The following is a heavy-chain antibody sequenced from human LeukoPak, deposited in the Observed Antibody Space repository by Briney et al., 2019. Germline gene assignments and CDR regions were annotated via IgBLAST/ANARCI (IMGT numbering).Heavy chain of an antibody. CDR2: VSGGGGTT. V-gene: IGHV3-23*01. CDR1: RFXFTSHG. J-gene: IGHJ3*02. D-gene: IGHD2-21*02. CDR3: AKVRCGGACVDAFDI. Sequence: GGSLRLSCAASRFXFTSHGISWVRQAPGKGLEWVSCVSGGGGTTYYADSVKGRFNISKDNSKNTLYLQMNSLRAEDTAVYYCAKVRCGGACVDAFDIWGQGTMVTVSS.